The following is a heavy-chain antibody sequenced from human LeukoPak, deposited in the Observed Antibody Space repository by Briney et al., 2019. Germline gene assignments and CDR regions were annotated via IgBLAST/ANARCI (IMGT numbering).Heavy chain of an antibody. J-gene: IGHJ5*02. D-gene: IGHD5-12*01. CDR1: GDSISSYY. V-gene: IGHV4-59*01. CDR2: IFYSGST. Sequence: SETLSLTCTVSGDSISSYYWSWIRQPPGKGLEWIGYIFYSGSTSYNPSLKSRVTISADTSKNHFSLRLSSVTAADTAVYYCARDGGYPMGWFDPWGQGTLVTVSS. CDR3: ARDGGYPMGWFDP.